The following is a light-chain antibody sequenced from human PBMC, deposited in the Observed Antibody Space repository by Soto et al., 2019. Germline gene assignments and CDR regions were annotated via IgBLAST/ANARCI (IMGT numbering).Light chain of an antibody. Sequence: EIVMTQSPATLSVSPGERATLSCRASQSVSSNLAWYQQKPGQDPRLLIYGASTRATGIPARFSGSGSGTEFTLTISSLQSEDFAVYYCQHYNNWPLTFGGGSKVEIK. CDR2: GAS. J-gene: IGKJ4*01. CDR3: QHYNNWPLT. V-gene: IGKV3-15*01. CDR1: QSVSSN.